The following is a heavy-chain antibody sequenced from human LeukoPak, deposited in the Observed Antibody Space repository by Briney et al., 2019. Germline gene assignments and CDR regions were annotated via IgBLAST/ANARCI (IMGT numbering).Heavy chain of an antibody. J-gene: IGHJ6*02. V-gene: IGHV1-69*04. CDR3: ARRTDIVVVPAASFYGMDV. D-gene: IGHD2-2*01. Sequence: SVKVSCKASGGTFSSYAISWVRQAPGQGLEWMGRIIPILGIANYAQKFQGRVTITADKSTSTAYMELSSLRSEGTAVYYCARRTDIVVVPAASFYGMDVWGQGTTVTVSS. CDR2: IIPILGIA. CDR1: GGTFSSYA.